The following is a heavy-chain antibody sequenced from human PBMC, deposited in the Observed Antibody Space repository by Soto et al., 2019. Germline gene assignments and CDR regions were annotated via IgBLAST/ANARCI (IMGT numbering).Heavy chain of an antibody. CDR3: AREYGDYVAADYYYYYMDV. CDR2: ISAYNGNT. J-gene: IGHJ6*03. CDR1: GYTFTSYG. Sequence: QVQLVQSGAEVKKPGASVKVSCKASGYTFTSYGISWVRQAPGQGLEWMGWISAYNGNTNYAQKLQGRVTMTTDTSTSTAYMELRSLRSEDTAVYYCAREYGDYVAADYYYYYMDVWGKGTTVTVSS. V-gene: IGHV1-18*01. D-gene: IGHD4-17*01.